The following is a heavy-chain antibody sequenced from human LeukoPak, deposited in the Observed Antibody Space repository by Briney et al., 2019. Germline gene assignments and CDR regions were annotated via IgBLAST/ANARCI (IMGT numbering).Heavy chain of an antibody. CDR1: GFTFSSYW. CDR3: ARGPIVVVPAAMDV. V-gene: IGHV3-7*01. D-gene: IGHD2-2*01. Sequence: GGSLRLSCAASGFTFSSYWMNWARQAPGKGLEWVASINHNGNVSYYVDSVKGRFTISRDNAKNSLYLQMNSLRAEDTAVYYCARGPIVVVPAAMDVWGQGTTVTVSS. J-gene: IGHJ6*02. CDR2: INHNGNVS.